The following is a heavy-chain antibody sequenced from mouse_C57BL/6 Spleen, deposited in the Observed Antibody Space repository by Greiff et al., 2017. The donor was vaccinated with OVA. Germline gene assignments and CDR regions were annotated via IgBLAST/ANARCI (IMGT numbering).Heavy chain of an antibody. CDR1: GFNIKNTY. Sequence: VQLKESVAELVRPGASVKLSCTASGFNIKNTYMHWVKQRPEQGLEWIGRIDPANGNTKYAPKFQGKATITADTSSNTAYLQLSSLTSEDTAIYYCAREIYYDYDGFDYWGQGTTLTVSS. D-gene: IGHD2-4*01. CDR3: AREIYYDYDGFDY. V-gene: IGHV14-3*01. J-gene: IGHJ2*01. CDR2: IDPANGNT.